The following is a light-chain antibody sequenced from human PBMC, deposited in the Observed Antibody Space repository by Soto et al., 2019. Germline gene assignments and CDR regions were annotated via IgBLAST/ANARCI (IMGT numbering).Light chain of an antibody. V-gene: IGKV3-11*01. Sequence: EIVLTQSTATLSLSPGERATLSCRASQSVSSYLAWYQQKPGQAPRLLIYDASNRATGIPARFSGSGSGTDFTLTISSLVPEEFAMYYWQQRSNWPPVTFGVGTKVEMK. CDR3: QQRSNWPPVT. J-gene: IGKJ4*01. CDR1: QSVSSY. CDR2: DAS.